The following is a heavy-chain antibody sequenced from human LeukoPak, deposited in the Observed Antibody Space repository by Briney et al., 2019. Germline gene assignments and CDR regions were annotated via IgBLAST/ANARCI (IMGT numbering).Heavy chain of an antibody. CDR3: ARERIYANSRGWFDP. Sequence: SETLSLTCAVYGGSFSGYYWSWIRQPPGKGLEWIGEINHSGSTNYNPSLKSRVTISVDTSKNQFSLKLSSMTAADTAVYYCARERIYANSRGWFDPWGQGTLVTVSS. CDR2: INHSGST. J-gene: IGHJ5*02. D-gene: IGHD2/OR15-2a*01. V-gene: IGHV4-34*01. CDR1: GGSFSGYY.